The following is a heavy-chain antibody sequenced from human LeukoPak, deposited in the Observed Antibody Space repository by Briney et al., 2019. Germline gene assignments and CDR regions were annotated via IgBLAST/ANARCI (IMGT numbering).Heavy chain of an antibody. J-gene: IGHJ6*02. CDR2: ISSSSSTI. Sequence: QPGGSLRLSCAASGFTFSSYAMHWVRQAPGKGLEWVSYISSSSSTIYYADSVKGRFTISRDNAKNSLYLQMNSLRAEDTAVYYCAIINYFGSGSYYYYYGMDVWGQGTTVTVSS. CDR1: GFTFSSYA. D-gene: IGHD3-10*01. CDR3: AIINYFGSGSYYYYYGMDV. V-gene: IGHV3-48*04.